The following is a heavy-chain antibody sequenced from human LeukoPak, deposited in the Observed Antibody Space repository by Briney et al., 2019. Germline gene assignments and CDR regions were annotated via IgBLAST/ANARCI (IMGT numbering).Heavy chain of an antibody. Sequence: GGSLTLSCAASGFTFSGAWVHWVRQAPGRGLVWVALVKSDGITTRHTDSVKGRFTISRDNAKDTVYLQMNSLRAEDTAVYYCARDPYWGQGVLVTVSS. CDR2: VKSDGITT. CDR1: GFTFSGAW. CDR3: ARDPY. V-gene: IGHV3-74*01. J-gene: IGHJ4*02.